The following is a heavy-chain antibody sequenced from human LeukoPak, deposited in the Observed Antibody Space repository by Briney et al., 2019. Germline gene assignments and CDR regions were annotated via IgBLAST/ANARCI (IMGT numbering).Heavy chain of an antibody. Sequence: SETLSLTCAVYGGSFSGYYWSWIRQPPGKGLEWIGEINHSGSTNYNPSLKSRVTISVDTSKNQFSLKLSSVTAADTAVYYCAREGGPSGWHANLDYWGQGTLVTVSS. CDR1: GGSFSGYY. J-gene: IGHJ4*02. D-gene: IGHD6-19*01. CDR3: AREGGPSGWHANLDY. V-gene: IGHV4-34*01. CDR2: INHSGST.